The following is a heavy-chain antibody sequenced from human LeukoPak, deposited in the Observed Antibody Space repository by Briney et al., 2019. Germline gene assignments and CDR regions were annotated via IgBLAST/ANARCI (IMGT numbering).Heavy chain of an antibody. CDR2: IKQDGSEK. J-gene: IGHJ4*02. V-gene: IGHV3-7*01. CDR3: AREKSYRTHY. D-gene: IGHD3-10*01. CDR1: GFTFSNYW. Sequence: GGSLRLSCAASGFTFSNYWMSGVRQAPAEGLEWVANIKQDGSEKYYVASVKGRFTISRDNARNTLYLQMNSLRAEDTAVYYCAREKSYRTHYWGQGTLVTVSS.